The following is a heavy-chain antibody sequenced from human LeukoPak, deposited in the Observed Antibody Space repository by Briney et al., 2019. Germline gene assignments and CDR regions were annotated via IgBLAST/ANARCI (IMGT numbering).Heavy chain of an antibody. D-gene: IGHD1-26*01. CDR3: ARDSGSFDY. CDR2: IQGIDSTT. CDR1: GFTFAGYA. V-gene: IGHV3-23*01. J-gene: IGHJ4*02. Sequence: PGGSLRLSCTASGFTFAGYAMSWVRQAPGKGLEWVSSIQGIDSTTYYADSVKGRFTVSRDNSKNTLYLQMNGLRVEDTAVYYCARDSGSFDYWGQGTLVTVSS.